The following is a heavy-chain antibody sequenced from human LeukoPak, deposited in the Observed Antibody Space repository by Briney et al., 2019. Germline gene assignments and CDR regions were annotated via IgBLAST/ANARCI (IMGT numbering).Heavy chain of an antibody. CDR1: VFTFSSYL. J-gene: IGHJ4*02. V-gene: IGHV3-7*01. D-gene: IGHD1-26*01. CDR2: IKQDGSEK. Sequence: GGALRLSCAASVFTFSSYLMSWVRPAPGKGLEWVANIKQDGSEKYYVDSVKGRFTISRDNAKNSLYLQMNSLRAEDTAVYYCARDESGESELDYWGQGTLVTVSS. CDR3: ARDESGESELDY.